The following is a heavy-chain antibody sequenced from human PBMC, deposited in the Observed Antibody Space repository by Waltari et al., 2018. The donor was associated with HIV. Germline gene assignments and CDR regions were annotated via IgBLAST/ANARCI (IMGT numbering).Heavy chain of an antibody. J-gene: IGHJ5*02. D-gene: IGHD2-21*01. CDR3: ARVIQVGWFDP. Sequence: EVQLVESGGGLVQPGGSLRLSCAASGFTFSSYSMNWVRQAPGKVLEWVSYISSSSSTIYYADSVKGRFTISRDNAKNSLYLQMNSLRAEDTAVYYCARVIQVGWFDPWGQGTLVTVSS. CDR2: ISSSSSTI. V-gene: IGHV3-48*01. CDR1: GFTFSSYS.